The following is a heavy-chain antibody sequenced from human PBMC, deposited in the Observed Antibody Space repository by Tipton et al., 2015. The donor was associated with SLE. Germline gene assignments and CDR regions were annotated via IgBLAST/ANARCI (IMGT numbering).Heavy chain of an antibody. Sequence: TLSLTCTVSGGSISGHYWSWIRQPPGKGLEWIGYVCYSGNTNYNPSLKSRATMSVDTSNSHFSLKLTSMSAADTAVYFCARWGMTAIWAFDLWGLGTMVTVSS. CDR3: ARWGMTAIWAFDL. D-gene: IGHD2-21*02. V-gene: IGHV4-59*11. CDR2: VCYSGNT. CDR1: GGSISGHY. J-gene: IGHJ3*01.